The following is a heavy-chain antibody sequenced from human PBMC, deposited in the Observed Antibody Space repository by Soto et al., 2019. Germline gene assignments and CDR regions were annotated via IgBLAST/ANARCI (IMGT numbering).Heavy chain of an antibody. Sequence: EVQLLESGGGLVQPGGSLRLSCAASGFTFSSYAMSWVRQAPGKGLEWVSVISGSGDFTFYADSVKGRFTISRDNSKNTRYLPMNSLRAEDTAVYYCAKTQIDILDYWGQGTLVTVSS. CDR2: ISGSGDFT. CDR1: GFTFSSYA. J-gene: IGHJ4*02. V-gene: IGHV3-23*01. CDR3: AKTQIDILDY. D-gene: IGHD3-9*01.